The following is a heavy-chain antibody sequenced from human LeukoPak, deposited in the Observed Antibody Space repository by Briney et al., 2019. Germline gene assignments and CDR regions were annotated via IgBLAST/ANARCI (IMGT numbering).Heavy chain of an antibody. J-gene: IGHJ6*02. Sequence: GGSLRLSCAASGFTFSSYAMSWVRQAPGKGLEWVSAISGSGGSTYYADSVKGRFTISRDNAKNSLYLQMNSLRAEDTAVYYCARVGVVVVPAAIYYGMDVWGQGTTVTVSS. CDR1: GFTFSSYA. D-gene: IGHD2-2*01. CDR2: ISGSGGST. CDR3: ARVGVVVVPAAIYYGMDV. V-gene: IGHV3-23*01.